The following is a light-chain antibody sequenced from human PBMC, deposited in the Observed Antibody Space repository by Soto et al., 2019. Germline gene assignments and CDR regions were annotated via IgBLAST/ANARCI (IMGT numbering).Light chain of an antibody. Sequence: IVLAQSPGTLSLSPGDGASLSFRASQSVPNSLLAWYRQTPGQAPRLLIYRISNRATGVPDRFSGSGSWTDFTLPLSRLEPEDFAVDYCQQFSSYPLTFGGGTQVDIK. J-gene: IGKJ4*01. CDR3: QQFSSYPLT. CDR2: RIS. CDR1: QSVPNSL. V-gene: IGKV3-20*01.